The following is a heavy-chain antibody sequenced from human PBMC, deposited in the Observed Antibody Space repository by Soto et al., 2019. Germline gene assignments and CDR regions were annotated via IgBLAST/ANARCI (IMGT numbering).Heavy chain of an antibody. V-gene: IGHV3-73*01. J-gene: IGHJ5*02. D-gene: IGHD6-13*01. Sequence: EVQLVESGGGLVQPGGSLKLSCAASGFTFSGSAMHWVRQASGKGLEWVGRIRSKANSYATAYAASVKGRFTISRDDSKNTAYLQMNSLKTEDTAVYYCTGHGSSWYDWFDPWGQGTLVTVSS. CDR2: IRSKANSYAT. CDR1: GFTFSGSA. CDR3: TGHGSSWYDWFDP.